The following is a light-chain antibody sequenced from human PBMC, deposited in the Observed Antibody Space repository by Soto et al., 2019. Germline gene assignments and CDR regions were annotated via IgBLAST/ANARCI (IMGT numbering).Light chain of an antibody. V-gene: IGLV7-43*01. CDR3: LLYYGDAQPWV. J-gene: IGLJ3*02. Sequence: QTVVTQEPSLTVSPGGTVTLTCASSTGAVTSGYFPNWFQQKPGQAPRPLIYSTSNKHSWTPARFSGSLLGGKAALTLSGVQPEDEADYYCLLYYGDAQPWVFGGGTKLTVL. CDR1: TGAVTSGYF. CDR2: STS.